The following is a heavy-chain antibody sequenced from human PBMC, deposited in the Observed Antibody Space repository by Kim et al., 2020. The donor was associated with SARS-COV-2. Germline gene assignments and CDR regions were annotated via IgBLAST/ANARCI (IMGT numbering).Heavy chain of an antibody. Sequence: GGSLRLSCAASGFTVSNNYMSWVRQAPGKGLESVSVIYSGGSTYYADSVKGRFTISRDNSKNTLYLQMNSLRAEDTAVYYCARDHARSYYYGMDVWGQG. CDR3: ARDHARSYYYGMDV. J-gene: IGHJ6*02. CDR2: IYSGGST. V-gene: IGHV3-53*01. CDR1: GFTVSNNY.